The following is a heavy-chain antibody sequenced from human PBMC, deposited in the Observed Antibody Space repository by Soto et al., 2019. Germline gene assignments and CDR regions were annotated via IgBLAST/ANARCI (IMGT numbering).Heavy chain of an antibody. CDR2: MNPYSGDT. Sequence: QVQLVQSGAEVKKPGASVKVSCKASGYTFTSDDINWVRQATGQGLEWMGWMNPYSGDTGYAQKFQGRVTMTRDTSISTAYMELSSLSSEDPAVYYCARGVAAAGTDWFDPWGQGTLVTVSS. CDR1: GYTFTSDD. V-gene: IGHV1-8*01. D-gene: IGHD6-13*01. J-gene: IGHJ5*02. CDR3: ARGVAAAGTDWFDP.